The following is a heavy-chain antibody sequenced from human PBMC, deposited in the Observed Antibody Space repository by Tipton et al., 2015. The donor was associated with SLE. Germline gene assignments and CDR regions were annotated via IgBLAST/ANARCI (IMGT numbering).Heavy chain of an antibody. CDR2: IYSGGST. Sequence: TLSLTCTVSGGSISSHYWSWIRQPPGKTLEWIGYIYSGGSTNYNPSLKSRVSMSLDTSKSQFSLKLTSVAAADTAVYYCARGSVVADDFWGQGTLVTVSS. CDR3: ARGSVVADDF. J-gene: IGHJ4*02. D-gene: IGHD2-15*01. CDR1: GGSISSHY. V-gene: IGHV4-4*08.